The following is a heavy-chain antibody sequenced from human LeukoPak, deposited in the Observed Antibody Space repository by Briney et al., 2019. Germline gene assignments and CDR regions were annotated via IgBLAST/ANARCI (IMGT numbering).Heavy chain of an antibody. J-gene: IGHJ4*02. CDR1: GFTFDDYG. CDR3: ARVNDSSGYYSAPFDY. CDR2: INWNGGST. V-gene: IGHV3-20*04. Sequence: GGSLRLSCTASGFTFDDYGMSWVRQAPGKGLEWVSGINWNGGSTGYTDSVKGRFTISRDNAKNSLYLQMNSLRAEDTALYYCARVNDSSGYYSAPFDYWGQGTLVTVSS. D-gene: IGHD3-22*01.